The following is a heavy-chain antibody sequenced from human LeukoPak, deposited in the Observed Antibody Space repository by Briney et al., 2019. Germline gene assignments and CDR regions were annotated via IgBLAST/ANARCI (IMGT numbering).Heavy chain of an antibody. D-gene: IGHD3-9*01. V-gene: IGHV3-30*18. J-gene: IGHJ4*02. CDR2: ISYDGSNK. Sequence: GRSLRLSCAVSGFTFSSYGMHWVRQAPGKGLEWVAVISYDGSNKYYADSVKGRFTISRDNSKNTLYLQMNSLRAEDTAVYYCAKDGYFDWLFSYWGQGTLVTVSS. CDR3: AKDGYFDWLFSY. CDR1: GFTFSSYG.